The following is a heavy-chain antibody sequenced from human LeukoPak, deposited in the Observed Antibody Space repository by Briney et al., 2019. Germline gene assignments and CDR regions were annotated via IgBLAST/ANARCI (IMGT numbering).Heavy chain of an antibody. CDR2: INHSGST. Sequence: SETLSLNCAVYGGSFSGYYWSWIRQPPGKGLEWIGEINHSGSTNYNPSLKSRVTISVDTSKSQFSLKLSSVTAADTAVYYCARGGGYCSSTSCSNTNWFDPWGQGTLVTVSS. D-gene: IGHD2-2*01. CDR1: GGSFSGYY. CDR3: ARGGGYCSSTSCSNTNWFDP. V-gene: IGHV4-34*01. J-gene: IGHJ5*02.